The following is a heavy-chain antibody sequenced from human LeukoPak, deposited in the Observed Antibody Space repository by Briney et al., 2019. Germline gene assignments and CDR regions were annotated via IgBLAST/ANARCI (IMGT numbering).Heavy chain of an antibody. CDR1: GYTFTSYY. V-gene: IGHV1-2*02. D-gene: IGHD3-10*01. CDR2: INPNSGDT. J-gene: IGHJ4*02. Sequence: GASVKVSCKASGYTFTSYYIHWVRQAPGQGLEWMGWINPNSGDTNYAQNFQGSVTMTRDTSIGTAYMELSRLRSDDTAVYYCAREGYFGSGSYQMGYWGQGTLVTVSS. CDR3: AREGYFGSGSYQMGY.